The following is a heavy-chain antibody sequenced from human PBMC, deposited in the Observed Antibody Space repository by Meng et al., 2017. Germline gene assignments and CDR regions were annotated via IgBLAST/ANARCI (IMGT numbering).Heavy chain of an antibody. CDR3: HSGWYQAGDDY. J-gene: IGHJ4*02. CDR1: GGTFSSYA. D-gene: IGHD6-19*01. Sequence: QVLLVPSGAEVKKPGSSVQVACKASGGTFSSYAIRWVRQAPGQGLEWMGGIIPIFGTANYAQKFQGRVTITADKSTSTAYMELSSLRSEDTAVYYCHSGWYQAGDDYWGQGTLVTVSS. CDR2: IIPIFGTA. V-gene: IGHV1-69*06.